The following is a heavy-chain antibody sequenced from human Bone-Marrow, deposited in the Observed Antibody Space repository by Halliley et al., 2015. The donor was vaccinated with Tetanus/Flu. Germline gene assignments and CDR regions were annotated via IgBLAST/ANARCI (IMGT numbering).Heavy chain of an antibody. Sequence: WMGWINTYNRKTNYAQKLQGRVTMTTDTSTSTAYMELRSLRSDDTAVYYCARDNTGYSSGDGYWGQGTLVTVSS. V-gene: IGHV1-18*01. CDR3: ARDNTGYSSGDGY. CDR2: INTYNRKT. J-gene: IGHJ4*02. D-gene: IGHD6-19*01.